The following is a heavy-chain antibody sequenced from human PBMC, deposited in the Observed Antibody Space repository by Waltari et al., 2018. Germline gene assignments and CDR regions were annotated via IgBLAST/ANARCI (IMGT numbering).Heavy chain of an antibody. CDR2: IYYSGTT. D-gene: IGHD3-3*01. CDR3: ARQLRFVDWIPRYFDS. V-gene: IGHV4-39*01. J-gene: IGHJ4*02. CDR1: GDSISGSRNY. Sequence: QMELQESGPRLVKPSETLTLTCNVSGDSISGSRNYFACLRQPPGKNLQWIGSIYYSGTTYYNPSLKGRFAISVDTSRNQFSLNVNSVTAADTGIYYCARQLRFVDWIPRYFDSWGRGTLATVSS.